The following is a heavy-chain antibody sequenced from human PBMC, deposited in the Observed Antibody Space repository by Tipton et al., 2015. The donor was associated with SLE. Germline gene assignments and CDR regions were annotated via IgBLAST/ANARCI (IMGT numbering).Heavy chain of an antibody. V-gene: IGHV3-30*03. J-gene: IGHJ6*03. CDR2: ISNDGRNE. CDR1: GFSFGNYV. Sequence: SLRLSCAVAGFSFGNYVMHWVRQAPGEGLQWVALISNDGRNEHYEASVTGRFTISRNNSKNTLYLQMDSLRPDDTAVYYCARDETVVRGALMGYYYYMDVWGKGTTVTVSS. D-gene: IGHD3-10*01. CDR3: ARDETVVRGALMGYYYYMDV.